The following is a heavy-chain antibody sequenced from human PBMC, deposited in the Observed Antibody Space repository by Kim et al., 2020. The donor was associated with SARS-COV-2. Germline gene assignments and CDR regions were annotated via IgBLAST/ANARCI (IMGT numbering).Heavy chain of an antibody. J-gene: IGHJ4*02. CDR3: ARENYSIPDY. Sequence: SYMKYADDVNGRFTIARDNAKNSLYLQMNSLRAWDTAVYYCARENYSIPDYWGQGTLVTVSS. V-gene: IGHV3-11*06. CDR2: SYM. D-gene: IGHD4-4*01.